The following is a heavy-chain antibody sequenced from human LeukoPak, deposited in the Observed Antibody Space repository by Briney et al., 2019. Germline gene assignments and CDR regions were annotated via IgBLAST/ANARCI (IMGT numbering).Heavy chain of an antibody. Sequence: GGSLRLSCAASGFTFSSYAMSWVRQAPGKGLEWVSAISGSGGSTYYADSVKGRFTISIDNSKSTLYLQMNSLRAEDTAVYYCANAAGRSTGYWGQGTLVTVSS. CDR3: ANAAGRSTGY. CDR1: GFTFSSYA. J-gene: IGHJ4*02. V-gene: IGHV3-23*01. CDR2: ISGSGGST.